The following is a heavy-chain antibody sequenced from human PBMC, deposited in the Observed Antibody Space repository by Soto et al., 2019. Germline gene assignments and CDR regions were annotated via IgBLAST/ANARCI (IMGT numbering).Heavy chain of an antibody. Sequence: PGKGLEWVSSISSSSSYIYYADSVKGRFTISRDNAKNSLYLQMNSLRAEDTAVYYCAAMYYDILTGYYYNDYWGQGTLVTVSS. CDR2: ISSSSSYI. CDR3: AAMYYDILTGYYYNDY. J-gene: IGHJ4*02. D-gene: IGHD3-9*01. V-gene: IGHV3-21*01.